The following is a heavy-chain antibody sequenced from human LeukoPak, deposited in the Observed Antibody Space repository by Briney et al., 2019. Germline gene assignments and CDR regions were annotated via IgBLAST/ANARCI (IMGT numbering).Heavy chain of an antibody. Sequence: GGSLRLSCAASGFTFSSYWVHWVRQPPGKGLVWVSRISTDGSSTNYADSVKGRFTISRDNAKNTLYLQMNSLRAEDTAVYYCASFYVGYWGQGTLVTVSS. D-gene: IGHD2/OR15-2a*01. CDR3: ASFYVGY. CDR1: GFTFSSYW. CDR2: ISTDGSST. V-gene: IGHV3-74*01. J-gene: IGHJ4*02.